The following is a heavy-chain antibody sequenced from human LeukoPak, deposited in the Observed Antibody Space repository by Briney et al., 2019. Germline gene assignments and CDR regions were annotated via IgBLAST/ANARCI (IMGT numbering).Heavy chain of an antibody. Sequence: ASVKVSCKVSGYTLTELSMHWVRQAPGKGLEWMGGFDPEDGETIYAQKFQGRVTMTEDTSTDTAYMELSSLRSEDTAVYYCATDYYDSSGYYSRPLDYWGQGTLVTVPS. V-gene: IGHV1-24*01. J-gene: IGHJ4*02. CDR1: GYTLTELS. D-gene: IGHD3-22*01. CDR2: FDPEDGET. CDR3: ATDYYDSSGYYSRPLDY.